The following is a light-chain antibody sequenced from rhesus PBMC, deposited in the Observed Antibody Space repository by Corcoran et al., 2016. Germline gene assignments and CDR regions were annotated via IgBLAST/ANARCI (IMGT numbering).Light chain of an antibody. CDR1: QSISSW. Sequence: DIQMTQSPSSLSASVGDTVTITCRASQSISSWLDWYQQTPGKAPKLLIYAASSLESGVPSRFSGSGSGTDFTLTISSLPPEDFAVYYCLQHNSYPFTFGPVTKLDIK. CDR2: AAS. J-gene: IGKJ3*01. V-gene: IGKV1S11*01. CDR3: LQHNSYPFT.